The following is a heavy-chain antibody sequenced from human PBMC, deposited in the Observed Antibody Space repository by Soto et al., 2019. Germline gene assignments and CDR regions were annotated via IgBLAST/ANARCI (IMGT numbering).Heavy chain of an antibody. J-gene: IGHJ4*02. CDR1: GGTFSSYT. V-gene: IGHV1-69*02. D-gene: IGHD3-10*01. CDR2: IIPILGIA. CDR3: ADGYGSGSYDY. Sequence: QVQLVHSGAEVKKPGSSVNVSCKASGGTFSSYTISWVRQAPGQGLEWMGRIIPILGIANYAQKFQGRVTITADKSTSTAYMELSSLRSEDTAVYYGADGYGSGSYDYWGQGTLVTVSS.